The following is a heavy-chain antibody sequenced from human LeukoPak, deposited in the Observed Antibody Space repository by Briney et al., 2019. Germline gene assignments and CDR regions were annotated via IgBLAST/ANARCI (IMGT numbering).Heavy chain of an antibody. CDR3: ARGHSSSWPYYYYGMDV. V-gene: IGHV3-33*08. D-gene: IGHD6-13*01. CDR1: GFTFSSYA. J-gene: IGHJ6*02. Sequence: PGGSLRLSCAASGFTFSSYAMSWVRQAPGKGLEWVAVIWYDGSNKYYADSVKGRFTISRDNSKNTLYLQMNSLRAEDTAVYYCARGHSSSWPYYYYGMDVWGQGTTVTVSS. CDR2: IWYDGSNK.